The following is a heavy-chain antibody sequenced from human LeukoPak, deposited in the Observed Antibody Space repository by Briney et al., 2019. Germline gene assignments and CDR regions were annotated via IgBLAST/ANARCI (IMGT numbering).Heavy chain of an antibody. CDR3: ARNLPAADY. D-gene: IGHD2-2*01. Sequence: PGGSLRLSCAASGFILSTYWMSWVRQAPGKGLEWVANIKKDGSEKNYVDSVKGRFTISRDNAKNSLYLQMNSLRSEDTAVYYCARNLPAADYWGQGTLVTVSS. V-gene: IGHV3-7*01. CDR2: IKKDGSEK. J-gene: IGHJ4*02. CDR1: GFILSTYW.